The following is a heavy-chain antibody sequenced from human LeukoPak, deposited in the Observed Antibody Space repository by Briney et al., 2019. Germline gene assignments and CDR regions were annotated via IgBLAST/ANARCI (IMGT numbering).Heavy chain of an antibody. CDR2: ISSSSSYI. V-gene: IGHV3-21*01. J-gene: IGHJ4*02. CDR1: GFTFSSYS. D-gene: IGHD1-26*01. CDR3: ARDLGALIDY. Sequence: GGFLRLSCAASGFTFSSYSMNWVRQAPGKGLEWVSSISSSSSYIYYADSVKGRFTISRDNAKNSLYLQMNSLRAEDTAVYYCARDLGALIDYWGQGTLVTVSS.